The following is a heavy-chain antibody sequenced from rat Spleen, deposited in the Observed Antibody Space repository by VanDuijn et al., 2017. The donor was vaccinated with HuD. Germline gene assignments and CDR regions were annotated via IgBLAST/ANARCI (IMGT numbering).Heavy chain of an antibody. Sequence: EVQLVESDGGLVQPGRSLKLSCAASGFTFNDYYMAWVRQAPTKGLEWVAFITADLGSSTNYRDSVKGRFTISRDNAKSTLYLQMDSLRSEDTATYYCARGTRNYSNYGGFVYWGQGTLVTVSS. CDR1: GFTFNDYY. CDR3: ARGTRNYSNYGGFVY. CDR2: ITADLGSST. D-gene: IGHD1-2*01. V-gene: IGHV5-22*01. J-gene: IGHJ3*01.